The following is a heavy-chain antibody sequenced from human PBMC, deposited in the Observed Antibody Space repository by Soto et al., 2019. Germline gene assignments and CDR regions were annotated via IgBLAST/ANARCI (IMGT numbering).Heavy chain of an antibody. CDR1: GFTFSSYA. CDR3: AKDPPEAITIFGVVIP. CDR2: ISGSGGST. D-gene: IGHD3-3*01. Sequence: GGSLRLSCAASGFTFSSYAMSWVRQAPGKGLEWVSAISGSGGSTYYADSMKGRFTISRDNSKNTLYLQMNSLRAEDTAVYYCAKDPPEAITIFGVVIPWGQGTLVTVSS. V-gene: IGHV3-23*01. J-gene: IGHJ5*02.